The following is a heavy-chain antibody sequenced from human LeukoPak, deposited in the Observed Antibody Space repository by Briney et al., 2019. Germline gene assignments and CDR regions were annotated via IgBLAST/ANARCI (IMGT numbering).Heavy chain of an antibody. D-gene: IGHD3-22*01. V-gene: IGHV3-23*01. CDR1: GFTFSSYG. J-gene: IGHJ4*02. CDR3: AKAVGRIYDSTDY. Sequence: GGSLRLSCAASGFTFSSYGMSWVRQAPGKGLEWVSAISGSGGSTYYADSVKGRFTISRDNSKNTLYLQMNSLRAEDTAVYYCAKAVGRIYDSTDYWGQGTLVTVSS. CDR2: ISGSGGST.